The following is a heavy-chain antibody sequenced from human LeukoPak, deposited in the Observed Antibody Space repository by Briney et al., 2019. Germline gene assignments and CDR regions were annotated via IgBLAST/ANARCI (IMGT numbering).Heavy chain of an antibody. CDR3: ARNGNGNYVPGTGWFDP. V-gene: IGHV1-69*05. Sequence: GASVTVSCKASVGTFSSYAISWVRQAPGQGLEWMGGIIPIFGTANYAQKFQGRVTITTDESTSTAYMELSSLRSEDTAVYYCARNGNGNYVPGTGWFDPWGQGTLVTVSS. CDR2: IIPIFGTA. J-gene: IGHJ5*02. CDR1: VGTFSSYA. D-gene: IGHD1-7*01.